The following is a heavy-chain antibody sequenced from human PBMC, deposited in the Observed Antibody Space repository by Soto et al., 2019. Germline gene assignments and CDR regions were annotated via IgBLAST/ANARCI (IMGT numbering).Heavy chain of an antibody. Sequence: QVQLVQSGAEVKKPGSSVKVSCKVSGGTFSNYAIDWVRLAPGHGPEWMGGIVPIFGTTYYTQKFQGRATIIPDDSTTTTYLEMSSLRSWDTAIYYCARVEAVAGLYNSHGLDVGGQGTAVTVSS. CDR2: IVPIFGTT. V-gene: IGHV1-69*05. CDR3: ARVEAVAGLYNSHGLDV. CDR1: GGTFSNYA. J-gene: IGHJ6*02. D-gene: IGHD6-19*01.